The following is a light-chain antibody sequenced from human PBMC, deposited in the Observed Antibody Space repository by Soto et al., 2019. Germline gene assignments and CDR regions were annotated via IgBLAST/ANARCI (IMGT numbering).Light chain of an antibody. CDR2: GAA. J-gene: IGKJ4*01. CDR3: QMYNTCVGT. V-gene: IGKV3-15*01. CDR1: QSISSN. Sequence: QDREILAVGTGVGPGRRCRANQSISSNLAWYQQKPGQAPRLLIYGAATRATGIPARFSGSGSRTAFTLTIHSLQSEDFAVYHCQMYNTCVGTFGGGTQLAIK.